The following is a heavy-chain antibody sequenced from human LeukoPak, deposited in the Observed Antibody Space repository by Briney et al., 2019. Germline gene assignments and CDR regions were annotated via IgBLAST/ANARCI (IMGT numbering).Heavy chain of an antibody. J-gene: IGHJ4*02. V-gene: IGHV3-30*18. CDR3: AKDTVVSGYCSSGSCYEFDY. CDR2: ISYDGSNK. Sequence: QSGGSLRLSCAASGFTFSSYGMHWVRQAPGRGLEWVAVISYDGSNKYYADSVKGRFTISRDNSKNTLYLQMNSLRAEDTAVYYCAKDTVVSGYCSSGSCYEFDYWGQGTLVTVSS. D-gene: IGHD2-15*01. CDR1: GFTFSSYG.